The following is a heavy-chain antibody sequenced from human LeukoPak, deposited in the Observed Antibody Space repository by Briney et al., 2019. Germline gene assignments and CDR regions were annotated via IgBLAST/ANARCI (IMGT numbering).Heavy chain of an antibody. CDR1: GFTFSSYA. CDR2: ISYDGSNK. J-gene: IGHJ4*02. Sequence: PGGSLRLSCAASGFTFSSYAMHWVRQAPGKGLEWVAVISYDGSNKYYADSVKGRFTISRDNSKNTLYLQMNSLRAEDTAVYYCARRSARVAATGPFDYWGQGTLVTVSS. V-gene: IGHV3-30*01. CDR3: ARRSARVAATGPFDY. D-gene: IGHD2-15*01.